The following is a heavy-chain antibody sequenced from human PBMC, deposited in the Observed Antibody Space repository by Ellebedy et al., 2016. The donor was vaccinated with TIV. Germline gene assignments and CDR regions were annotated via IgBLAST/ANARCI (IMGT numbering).Heavy chain of an antibody. CDR2: IYQDGSDE. V-gene: IGHV3-7*01. Sequence: PGGSLRLSCAASGFSFRSYWMSWVRQAPGKGLEWVANIYQDGSDEYYVDSVKGRFTISRDNDNKALFLQMNSLRVEDTAVYYCARRGSYGDYAVQINSWFDRWGQGTLVTVSS. D-gene: IGHD4-17*01. CDR3: ARRGSYGDYAVQINSWFDR. J-gene: IGHJ5*02. CDR1: GFSFRSYW.